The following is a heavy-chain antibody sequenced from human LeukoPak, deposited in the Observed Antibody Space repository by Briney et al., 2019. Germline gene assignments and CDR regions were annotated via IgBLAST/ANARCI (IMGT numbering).Heavy chain of an antibody. Sequence: PSETVSLTCTVSGGSISSSSYYWGWIRQPPGEGLEWIGSIYYSGSTYYNSSLRSRVTISVDTSKNQFSLKLSSLTAADTAVYYCARDGFAPQWFDPWGQGTLVIVSS. J-gene: IGHJ5*02. CDR3: ARDGFAPQWFDP. CDR2: IYYSGST. D-gene: IGHD2-2*03. V-gene: IGHV4-39*07. CDR1: GGSISSSSYY.